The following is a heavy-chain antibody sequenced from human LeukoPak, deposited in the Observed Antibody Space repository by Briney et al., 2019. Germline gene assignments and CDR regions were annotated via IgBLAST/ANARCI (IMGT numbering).Heavy chain of an antibody. Sequence: PSETLSLTCAVYGGSFSVYYWSWIRQPPGKGLEGIGEINHSGSTNYNPSLKSRVTISVATSKNQFSLKLSSVTAADTAVYYCARGGPLTYDIVVVVASTHMFDYWGQGTLVTVSS. CDR3: ARGGPLTYDIVVVVASTHMFDY. D-gene: IGHD2-15*01. V-gene: IGHV4-34*01. CDR1: GGSFSVYY. J-gene: IGHJ4*02. CDR2: INHSGST.